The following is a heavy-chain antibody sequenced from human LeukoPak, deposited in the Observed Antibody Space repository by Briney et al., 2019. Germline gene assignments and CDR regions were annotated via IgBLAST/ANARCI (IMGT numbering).Heavy chain of an antibody. CDR3: ARAWIQPTFDY. CDR2: ISSSSSTI. Sequence: GGSLRLSCAASGFTFSSYSMNWVRQAPGKGPEWVSYISSSSSTIYYADSVKGRFTISRDNAKNSLYLQMNSLRAEDTAVYYCARAWIQPTFDYWGQGTLVTVSS. J-gene: IGHJ4*02. V-gene: IGHV3-48*01. D-gene: IGHD1-1*01. CDR1: GFTFSSYS.